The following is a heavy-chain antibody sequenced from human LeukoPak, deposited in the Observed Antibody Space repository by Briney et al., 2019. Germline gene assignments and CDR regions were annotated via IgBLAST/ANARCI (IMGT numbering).Heavy chain of an antibody. J-gene: IGHJ4*02. V-gene: IGHV3-64*01. CDR2: ISPDGAST. Sequence: GGSLRLSCAASGFTFSNHPMHWVRQAPGKGLESASVISPDGASTHYANSVKGRFTISRDNSKNTLHLQMGSLRVEDMAVYYCARESIGDYDYWGQGTLVTVSS. CDR1: GFTFSNHP. D-gene: IGHD4-17*01. CDR3: ARESIGDYDY.